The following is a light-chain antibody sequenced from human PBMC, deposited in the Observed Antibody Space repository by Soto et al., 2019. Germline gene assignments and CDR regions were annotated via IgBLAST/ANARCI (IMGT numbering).Light chain of an antibody. Sequence: EIVLTQSPGTLSLSPGEIATLSFRASQSVSSGYLAWYQQKPGQAPRLLIYGASNRATGIPDRFSGSGSETDFTLTISRLEPEDFAVYYCQQCGSSSTFGQGTRLEIK. CDR3: QQCGSSST. V-gene: IGKV3-20*01. CDR1: QSVSSGY. CDR2: GAS. J-gene: IGKJ5*01.